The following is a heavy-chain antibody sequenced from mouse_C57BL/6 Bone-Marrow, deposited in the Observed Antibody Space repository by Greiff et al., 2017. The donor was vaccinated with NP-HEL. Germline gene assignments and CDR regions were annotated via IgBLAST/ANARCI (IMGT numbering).Heavy chain of an antibody. D-gene: IGHD1-1*02. J-gene: IGHJ2*01. CDR2: IRSKSNNYAT. V-gene: IGHV10-1*01. CDR1: GFSFNTYA. Sequence: EVMLVESGGGLVQPKGSLKLSCAASGFSFNTYAMNWVRQAPGKGLEWVARIRSKSNNYATYYADSVKDRFTISRDDSESMLYLQMNNLKTEDTAMYYCVRQRGLWYYFDYWGQGTTLTVSS. CDR3: VRQRGLWYYFDY.